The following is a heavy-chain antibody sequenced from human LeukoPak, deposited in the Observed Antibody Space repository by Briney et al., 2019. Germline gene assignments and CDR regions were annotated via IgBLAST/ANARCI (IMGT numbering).Heavy chain of an antibody. J-gene: IGHJ4*02. V-gene: IGHV3-23*03. CDR2: IFGGGTTT. CDR3: AKDQRPDSGYDIDY. Sequence: GGSLRLSCAASGFTFSTYSMSWVRQAPRKGLEWVSVIFGGGTTTYYADSVKGRFTISRDNSKNTLYQQMHSLRVEDTAVYYCAKDQRPDSGYDIDYWGQGTLVTVSS. D-gene: IGHD5-12*01. CDR1: GFTFSTYS.